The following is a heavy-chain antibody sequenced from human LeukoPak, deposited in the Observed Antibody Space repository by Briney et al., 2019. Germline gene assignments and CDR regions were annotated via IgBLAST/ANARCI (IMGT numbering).Heavy chain of an antibody. J-gene: IGHJ4*02. Sequence: PGGSLRLSCAASGFTFDKYAMSWVRQAPGKGLEWVSTISGSGITTFYADSVKGRFTISRDTSGNTLHLHMNSLRAEDTAVYYCASPTADSYDRSGYYPFDYWGQGTLVTVSS. CDR3: ASPTADSYDRSGYYPFDY. CDR2: ISGSGITT. D-gene: IGHD3-22*01. V-gene: IGHV3-23*01. CDR1: GFTFDKYA.